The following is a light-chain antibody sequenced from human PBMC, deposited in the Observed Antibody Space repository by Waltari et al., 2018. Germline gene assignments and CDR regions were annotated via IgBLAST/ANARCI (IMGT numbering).Light chain of an antibody. CDR2: WAS. CDR1: QSVLFSFNNKDF. V-gene: IGKV4-1*01. CDR3: HKYLKSPWT. J-gene: IGKJ1*01. Sequence: DIVMTQSPDSLAVSLGERATINCKSSQSVLFSFNNKDFVAWHQQKPGRPPKLLIYWASTRYSGVPARLGAGGSGKNFSLTICTLRAEDVAGYYCHKYLKSPWTLGRGTQGEI.